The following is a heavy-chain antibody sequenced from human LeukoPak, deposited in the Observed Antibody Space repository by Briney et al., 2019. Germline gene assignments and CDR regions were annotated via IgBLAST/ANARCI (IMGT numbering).Heavy chain of an antibody. D-gene: IGHD3-9*01. Sequence: SETLSLTCTVSGGSISSSRYYWGRIRQPPGKGLEWIGSIYYSGSTYYNPSLKSRVTISVDTSKNQFSLKLSSVTAADTAVYYCARERPLVGFDIWGQGTMVTVSS. V-gene: IGHV4-39*07. CDR3: ARERPLVGFDI. CDR1: GGSISSSRYY. J-gene: IGHJ3*02. CDR2: IYYSGST.